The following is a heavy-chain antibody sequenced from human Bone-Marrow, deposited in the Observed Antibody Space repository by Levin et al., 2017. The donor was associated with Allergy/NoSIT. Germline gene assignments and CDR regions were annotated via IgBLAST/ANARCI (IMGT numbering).Heavy chain of an antibody. CDR2: IYWNDDT. CDR1: GFTFTTSGVG. Sequence: SGPTLVKPTETLTLTCTFSGFTFTTSGVGVGWIRQPPGKAPEWLALIYWNDDTRYSPSLKTRLTITKDTSKNQVVIIMTNMDPVDTATYYCAHAKGGYFDPWGQGILVSVSS. V-gene: IGHV2-5*01. J-gene: IGHJ5*02. D-gene: IGHD1-26*01. CDR3: AHAKGGYFDP.